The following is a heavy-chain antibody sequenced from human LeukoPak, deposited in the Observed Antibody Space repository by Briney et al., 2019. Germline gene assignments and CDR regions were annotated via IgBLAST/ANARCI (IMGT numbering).Heavy chain of an antibody. V-gene: IGHV3-23*01. CDR3: AKEVSSGTDAFDI. CDR1: GFTFSSYD. J-gene: IGHJ3*02. Sequence: PGGSLRLSCAASGFTFSSYDMSWVRQAPGKGLEWVSAISGSGGSTYYADSAKGRFTISRDNSKNTLYLQMNSLRAEDTAVYYCAKEVSSGTDAFDIWGQGTMVIVSS. CDR2: ISGSGGST. D-gene: IGHD6-6*01.